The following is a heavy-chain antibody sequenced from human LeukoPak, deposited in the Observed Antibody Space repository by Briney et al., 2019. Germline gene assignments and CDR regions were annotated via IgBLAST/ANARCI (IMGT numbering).Heavy chain of an antibody. D-gene: IGHD3-10*01. Sequence: ASVKVSCKASVYTFTSDDINWVRQATGQGLECVGWMNPNSGSTGYAQKFQGRVTMTRNTSISTAYMELSSLRSEDTAVYYCARGGGITMVQGQARDFDYWGQGTLVTVSS. CDR3: ARGGGITMVQGQARDFDY. V-gene: IGHV1-8*01. CDR2: MNPNSGST. J-gene: IGHJ4*02. CDR1: VYTFTSDD.